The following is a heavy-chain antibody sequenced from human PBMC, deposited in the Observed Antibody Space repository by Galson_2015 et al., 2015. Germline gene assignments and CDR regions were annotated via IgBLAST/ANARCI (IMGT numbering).Heavy chain of an antibody. J-gene: IGHJ3*02. Sequence: SLRLSCAASGFTFDDYAMHWVRQAPGKGLEWVSLISWDGGSTYYADSVKGRFTISRDNSKNSLYLQMNSLRAEDTALYYCARGWSDAFDIWGQGTMVTVSS. D-gene: IGHD6-19*01. V-gene: IGHV3-43D*04. CDR2: ISWDGGST. CDR3: ARGWSDAFDI. CDR1: GFTFDDYA.